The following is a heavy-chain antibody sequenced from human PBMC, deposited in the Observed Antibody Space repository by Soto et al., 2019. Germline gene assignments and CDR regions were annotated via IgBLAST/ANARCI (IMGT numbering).Heavy chain of an antibody. V-gene: IGHV1-69*02. J-gene: IGHJ4*02. Sequence: QVQLVQSGAEVKKPGSSVKVSCKASGGTFSSYTISWVRQAPGQGLEWMGRIIPILGIANYAQKVQGRVTITADNSTSTAYMELSSLRSEYTAVYYCARADCSGGSCSPAHFDYWGQGTLVTVSS. D-gene: IGHD2-15*01. CDR2: IIPILGIA. CDR1: GGTFSSYT. CDR3: ARADCSGGSCSPAHFDY.